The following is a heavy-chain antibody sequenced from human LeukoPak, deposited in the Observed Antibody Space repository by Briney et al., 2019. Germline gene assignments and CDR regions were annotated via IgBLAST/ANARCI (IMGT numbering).Heavy chain of an antibody. V-gene: IGHV3-23*01. CDR3: ANDPGYSSSWYYFDY. J-gene: IGHJ4*02. D-gene: IGHD6-13*01. CDR2: ISGSGGST. CDR1: GFTFSSYT. Sequence: PGGSLRLSCAASGFTFSSYTMSWVRQAPGKGLEWVSAISGSGGSTYYADSVKGRFTISRDNSKNTLYLQMNSLRAEDTAVYYCANDPGYSSSWYYFDYWGQGTLVTVSS.